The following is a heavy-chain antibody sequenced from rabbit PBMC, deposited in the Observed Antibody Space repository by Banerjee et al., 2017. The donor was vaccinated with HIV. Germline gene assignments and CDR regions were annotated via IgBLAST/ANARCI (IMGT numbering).Heavy chain of an antibody. CDR1: GFDFSSSYY. CDR2: IYTGTSGST. D-gene: IGHD4-1*01. V-gene: IGHV1S45*01. J-gene: IGHJ4*01. Sequence: QEQLVESGGGLVKPGGSLTLTCKASGFDFSSSYYMCWVRQAPERGLELIACIYTGTSGSTWYANWAKGRFTISKTSSTPVTLQMPSLTAADTATYFCARDLAGVIGWNFDLWGQAPSSPS. CDR3: ARDLAGVIGWNFDL.